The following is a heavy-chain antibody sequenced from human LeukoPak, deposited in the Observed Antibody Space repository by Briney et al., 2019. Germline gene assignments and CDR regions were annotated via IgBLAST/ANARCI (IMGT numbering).Heavy chain of an antibody. CDR2: INWNGGST. J-gene: IGHJ4*02. D-gene: IGHD4-23*01. CDR1: GFTFGDYG. V-gene: IGHV3-20*04. CDR3: ARGGKAQDY. Sequence: GGSLRLSCAASGFTFGDYGMSWVRQAPGKGLEWVSGINWNGGSTGHADSVKGRFTISRDNAKNCLYLQMNSLRAEDTALYYCARGGKAQDYWGQGTLVTVSS.